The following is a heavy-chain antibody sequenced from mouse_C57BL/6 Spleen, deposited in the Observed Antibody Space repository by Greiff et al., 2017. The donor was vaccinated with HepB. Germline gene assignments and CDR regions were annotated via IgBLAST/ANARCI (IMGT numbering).Heavy chain of an antibody. CDR2: INPNNGGT. CDR1: GYTFTDYY. D-gene: IGHD4-1*01. Sequence: EVQLQQSGPELVKPGASVKISCKASGYTFTDYYMNWVKQSHGKSLEWIGDINPNNGGTSYNQKFKGKATLTVDKSSSTAYMELRSLTSEDSAVYYCARWNWDRDYFDYWGQGTTLTVSS. V-gene: IGHV1-26*01. CDR3: ARWNWDRDYFDY. J-gene: IGHJ2*01.